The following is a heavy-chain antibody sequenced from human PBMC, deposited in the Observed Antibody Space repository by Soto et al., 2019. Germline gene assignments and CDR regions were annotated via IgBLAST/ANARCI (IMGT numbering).Heavy chain of an antibody. J-gene: IGHJ4*02. CDR3: AKPSYGSGSFDY. CDR2: ISYDGSNK. D-gene: IGHD3-10*01. CDR1: GFTFSSYG. Sequence: SLRLSCAASGFTFSSYGMHWVRQAPGKGLEWVAVISYDGSNKYYADSVKGRFTISRDNSKNTLYLQMNSLRAEDTAVYYCAKPSYGSGSFDYWGQGTLVTVSS. V-gene: IGHV3-30*18.